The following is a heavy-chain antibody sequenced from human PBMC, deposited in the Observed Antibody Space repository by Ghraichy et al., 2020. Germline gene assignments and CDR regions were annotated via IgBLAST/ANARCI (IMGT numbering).Heavy chain of an antibody. J-gene: IGHJ4*02. CDR3: ARDVSTLQAAAAGLFDY. D-gene: IGHD6-13*01. CDR2: ISYDGSNK. Sequence: GGSLRLSCAASGFTFSSYAMHWVRQAPGKGLEWVAVISYDGSNKYYADSVKGRFTISRDNSKNTLYLQMNSLRAEDTAVYYCARDVSTLQAAAAGLFDYWGQGTLVTVSS. CDR1: GFTFSSYA. V-gene: IGHV3-30-3*01.